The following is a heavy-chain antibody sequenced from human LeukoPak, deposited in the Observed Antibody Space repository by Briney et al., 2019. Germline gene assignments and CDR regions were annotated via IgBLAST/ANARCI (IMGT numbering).Heavy chain of an antibody. D-gene: IGHD2-15*01. CDR1: GYTFTNYY. Sequence: ASVKVSCKASGYTFTNYYMHWVRQAPGQGLEWMGIINPSGGSTSYAQKFQGRVTITADESTSTAYMELSSLRSEDTAVYYCARARVAGPFDYWGQGTLVTVSS. CDR3: ARARVAGPFDY. V-gene: IGHV1-46*01. J-gene: IGHJ4*02. CDR2: INPSGGST.